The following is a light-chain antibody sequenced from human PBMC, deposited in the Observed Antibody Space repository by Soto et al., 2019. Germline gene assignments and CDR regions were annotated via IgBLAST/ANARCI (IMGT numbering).Light chain of an antibody. CDR1: QSVSSTY. CDR2: GTS. J-gene: IGKJ1*01. V-gene: IGKV3-20*01. CDR3: HQFGRS. Sequence: EIVLTQSPGTLSLSPGERATLSCRARQSVSSTYLAWYQQKPGQAPRLLIYGTSTRATGIPDRFSGSGSGTDFTLTISRLEPADFAVYYCHQFGRSFGQGTKV.